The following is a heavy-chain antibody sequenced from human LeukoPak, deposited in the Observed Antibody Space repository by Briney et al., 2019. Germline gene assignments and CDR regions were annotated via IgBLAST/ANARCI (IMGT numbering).Heavy chain of an antibody. CDR1: GFTFSDYS. J-gene: IGHJ4*02. CDR3: ARDASPGY. D-gene: IGHD6-6*01. Sequence: GGSLRLSCAASGFTFSDYSMNWVRQTPRKGLEWVSCISGSGSYIYYADSVKGRFTISRDNAKNSLHLQVNSLRAEDTAVYYCARDASPGYWGQGTLVTVSS. V-gene: IGHV3-21*06. CDR2: ISGSGSYI.